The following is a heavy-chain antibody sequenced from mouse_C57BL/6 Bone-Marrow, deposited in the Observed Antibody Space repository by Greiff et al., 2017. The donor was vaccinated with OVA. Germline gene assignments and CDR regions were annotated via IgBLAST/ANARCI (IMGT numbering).Heavy chain of an antibody. CDR2: IYPGDGDT. V-gene: IGHV1-80*01. Sequence: QVQLQQSGAELVKPGASVKISCKASGYAFSSYWMNWVKQRPGKGLEWIGQIYPGDGDTNYNGKFKGKATLTADKSSSTAYMQLSSLTSEDSDVSFCESGQDRLWFAYWGQGTLVTVSA. CDR1: GYAFSSYW. D-gene: IGHD3-3*01. J-gene: IGHJ3*01. CDR3: ESGQDRLWFAY.